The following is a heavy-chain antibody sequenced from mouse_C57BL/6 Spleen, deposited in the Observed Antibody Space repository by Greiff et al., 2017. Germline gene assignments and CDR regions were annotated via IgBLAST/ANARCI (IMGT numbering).Heavy chain of an antibody. Sequence: EVQLQQSVAELVRPGASVKLSCTASGFNIKNTYMHWVKQRPEQGLEWIGRIDPANGNTKYAPKFQGKATITADTSSNTAYLQLSSLTSEDTAIYYCARGFTTVVATWDWYFDVWGTGTTVTVAS. CDR1: GFNIKNTY. J-gene: IGHJ1*03. CDR2: IDPANGNT. V-gene: IGHV14-3*01. CDR3: ARGFTTVVATWDWYFDV. D-gene: IGHD1-1*01.